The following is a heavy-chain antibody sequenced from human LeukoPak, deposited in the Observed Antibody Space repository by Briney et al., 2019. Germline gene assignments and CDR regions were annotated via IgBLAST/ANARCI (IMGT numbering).Heavy chain of an antibody. D-gene: IGHD4-17*01. CDR3: AREAVTRNYFDS. CDR1: GFTVRSNY. CDR2: IYSGGST. J-gene: IGHJ4*02. V-gene: IGHV3-53*01. Sequence: GVSLRLSCAASGFTVRSNYMNWVRQAPGKGLECVSVIYSGGSTYYADSVKGRFPISKDNSKNPLYLQMTSLRAEDTAVYYCAREAVTRNYFDSWGPGTLVTVSP.